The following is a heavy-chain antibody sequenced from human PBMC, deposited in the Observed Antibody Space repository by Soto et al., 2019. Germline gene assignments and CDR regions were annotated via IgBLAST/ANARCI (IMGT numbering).Heavy chain of an antibody. Sequence: SLRLSCAASGFTFSSYGMHWVRQAPGKGLEWVAVIWYDGSNKYYADSVKGRFTISRDNSKNTLYLQMNSLRAGDTAVYYCARGADFWSGSYYYYGMDVWGQGTTVTVSS. D-gene: IGHD3-3*01. CDR2: IWYDGSNK. CDR3: ARGADFWSGSYYYYGMDV. J-gene: IGHJ6*02. V-gene: IGHV3-33*01. CDR1: GFTFSSYG.